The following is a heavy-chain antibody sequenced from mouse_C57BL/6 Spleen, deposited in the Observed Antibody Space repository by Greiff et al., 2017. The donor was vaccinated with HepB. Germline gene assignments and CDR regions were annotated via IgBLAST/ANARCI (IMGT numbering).Heavy chain of an antibody. D-gene: IGHD1-1*01. Sequence: DVMLVESGGGLVKPGGSLKLSCAASGFTFSDYGMHWVRQAPEKGLEWVAYISSGSSTIYYADTVKGRFTISRDNAKNTLFLQMTSLRSEDTAMYYCARPGSSSWWYFDVWGTGTTVTVSS. CDR2: ISSGSSTI. J-gene: IGHJ1*03. V-gene: IGHV5-17*01. CDR1: GFTFSDYG. CDR3: ARPGSSSWWYFDV.